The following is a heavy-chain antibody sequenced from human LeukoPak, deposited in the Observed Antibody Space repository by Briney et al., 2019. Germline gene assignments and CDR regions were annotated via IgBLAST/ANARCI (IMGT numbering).Heavy chain of an antibody. D-gene: IGHD6-13*01. CDR1: GFTFSDYY. Sequence: GGSLRLSCAASGFTFSDYYMNWIRQAPGKGLEWVSYISSSSSYTNYADSVKGRFTISRDNAKNSLYLQMNSLRAEDTAVYYCARGITPRIAAPPGAFDIWGQGTMVTVSS. CDR3: ARGITPRIAAPPGAFDI. V-gene: IGHV3-11*05. CDR2: ISSSSSYT. J-gene: IGHJ3*02.